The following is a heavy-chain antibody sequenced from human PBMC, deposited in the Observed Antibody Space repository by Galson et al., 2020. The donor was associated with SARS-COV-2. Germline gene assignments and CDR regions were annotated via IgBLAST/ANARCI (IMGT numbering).Heavy chain of an antibody. CDR2: IYYRGTA. Sequence: SETLSLTCTVSGDSITSRSYYWSWIRQPPGKGLEWIGNIYYRGTAYYNPSLKSRVTISIDTSMNQFSLRLTSVTAADTAVYYCVRQSMKIVVFRSASITGWFDPWGRGTLVTVSS. D-gene: IGHD1-20*01. V-gene: IGHV4-39*01. J-gene: IGHJ5*02. CDR3: VRQSMKIVVFRSASITGWFDP. CDR1: GDSITSRSYY.